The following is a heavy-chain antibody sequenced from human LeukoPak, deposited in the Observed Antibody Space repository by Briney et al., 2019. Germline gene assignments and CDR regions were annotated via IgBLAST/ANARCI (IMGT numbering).Heavy chain of an antibody. J-gene: IGHJ4*02. CDR3: ARDFEGFGY. CDR2: IYYSGST. CDR1: GGSISSSSYY. V-gene: IGHV4-39*02. Sequence: SETLSLTCTVSGGSISSSSYYWGWIRQPPGKGLEWIGSIYYSGSTYYNPSLKSRVTISVDTSKNQFSLKLSSVTAADTAVYYCARDFEGFGYWGQGTLVTVSS.